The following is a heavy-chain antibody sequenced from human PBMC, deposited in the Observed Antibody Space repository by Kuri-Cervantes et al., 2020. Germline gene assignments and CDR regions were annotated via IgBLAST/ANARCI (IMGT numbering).Heavy chain of an antibody. V-gene: IGHV3-74*01. CDR3: GKQGRGGPFHYYSYIDV. CDR1: GFTFSSYW. D-gene: IGHD4-23*01. CDR2: INSDGSTT. J-gene: IGHJ6*03. Sequence: GGSLRLSCAVSGFTFSSYWMHWVRQAPGKGLVCVSDINSDGSTTRYADSVKGRFTISRDNAKNTVYLQMNSLRAEDTAVYYCGKQGRGGPFHYYSYIDVWGKGTTVTVSS.